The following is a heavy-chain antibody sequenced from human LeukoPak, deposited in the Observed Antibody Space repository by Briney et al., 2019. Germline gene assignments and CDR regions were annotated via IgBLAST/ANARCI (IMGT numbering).Heavy chain of an antibody. D-gene: IGHD3-22*01. CDR3: ARDSGTRDYYDSSGYYDFDY. CDR2: ISSSSSYI. CDR1: GFTFSSYG. J-gene: IGHJ4*02. V-gene: IGHV3-21*01. Sequence: GGSLRLSCAASGFTFSSYGMSWVRQAPGKGLEWVSSISSSSSYIYYADSVKGRFTISRDNAKNSLYLQMNSLRAEDTAVYYCARDSGTRDYYDSSGYYDFDYWGQGTLVTVSS.